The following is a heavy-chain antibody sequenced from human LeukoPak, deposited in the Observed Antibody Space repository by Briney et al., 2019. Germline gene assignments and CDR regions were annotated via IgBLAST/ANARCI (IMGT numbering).Heavy chain of an antibody. Sequence: GGSLRLSCAASGFTFSSYAMSWVRQAPGKGLVWVSAISGSGGSAYYAGSVKGRFTISRDNSKNTLYLQMNSLRAEDTAVYYCAKDRLRFALATSDYWGQGTLVTVSS. D-gene: IGHD3-3*01. V-gene: IGHV3-23*01. CDR3: AKDRLRFALATSDY. J-gene: IGHJ4*02. CDR2: ISGSGGSA. CDR1: GFTFSSYA.